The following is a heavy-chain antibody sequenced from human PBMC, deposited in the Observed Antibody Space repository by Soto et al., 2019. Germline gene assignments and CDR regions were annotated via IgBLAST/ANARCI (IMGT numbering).Heavy chain of an antibody. J-gene: IGHJ3*02. Sequence: QVQLQESGPGLVKPSQTLSLTCTVSGGSISSGGYYWSWIRQHPGKGLEWIGYIYYSGSTYYNPSLKSRVTISVDTSKTQFSLKLSSVTAADTAVYYCASRYCSSTSCYIRDAFDIWGQGTMVTVSS. D-gene: IGHD2-2*02. CDR3: ASRYCSSTSCYIRDAFDI. CDR2: IYYSGST. V-gene: IGHV4-31*03. CDR1: GGSISSGGYY.